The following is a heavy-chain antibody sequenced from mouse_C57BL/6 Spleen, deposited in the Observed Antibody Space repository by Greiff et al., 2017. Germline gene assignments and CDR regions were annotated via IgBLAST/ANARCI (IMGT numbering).Heavy chain of an antibody. CDR3: ARHSYYGNYEDFDY. CDR1: GYTFTSYW. J-gene: IGHJ2*01. V-gene: IGHV1-64*01. D-gene: IGHD2-10*01. CDR2: IHPNSGST. Sequence: QVQLKQSGAELVKPGASVKLSCKASGYTFTSYWMHWVKQRPGQGLEWIGMIHPNSGSTNYNEKFKSKATLTVDNSSSTAYMQLISLTSEYSAVYYCARHSYYGNYEDFDYWGQGTTLTVSS.